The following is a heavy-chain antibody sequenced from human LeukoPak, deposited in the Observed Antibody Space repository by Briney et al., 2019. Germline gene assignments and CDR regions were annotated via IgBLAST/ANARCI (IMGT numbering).Heavy chain of an antibody. D-gene: IGHD1-1*01. CDR1: GGSISSYY. CDR3: ARDGGNWSFDY. Sequence: SETLSLTCTVSGGSISSYYWSWIRQPPGKGLEWIGYIYYSGSTNYNPSLKSRVTISVDTSKNQFSLKLSSVTAADTAVYCCARDGGNWSFDYWGQGTLVTVSS. J-gene: IGHJ4*02. V-gene: IGHV4-59*01. CDR2: IYYSGST.